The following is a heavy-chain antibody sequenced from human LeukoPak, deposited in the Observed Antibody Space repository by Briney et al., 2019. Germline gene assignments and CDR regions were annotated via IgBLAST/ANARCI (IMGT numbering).Heavy chain of an antibody. CDR3: ASAIAVAGTGFDY. Sequence: GGPLRLSCAASGFTFSSYGMHWVRQAPGKGLEWVAVISYDGSNKYYADSVKGRFTISRDNSKNTLYLQMNSLRAEDTAVYYCASAIAVAGTGFDYWGQGTLVTVSS. D-gene: IGHD6-19*01. J-gene: IGHJ4*02. CDR1: GFTFSSYG. V-gene: IGHV3-30*03. CDR2: ISYDGSNK.